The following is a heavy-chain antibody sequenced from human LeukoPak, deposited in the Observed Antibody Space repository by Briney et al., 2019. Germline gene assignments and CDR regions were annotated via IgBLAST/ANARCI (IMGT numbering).Heavy chain of an antibody. CDR3: AKDVGKWESLHYFDY. CDR1: GFSLSTNA. V-gene: IGHV3-23*01. D-gene: IGHD1-26*01. J-gene: IGHJ4*02. Sequence: GGSLRLSCLTSGFSLSTNAMSWVRQAPGKGLEWVSGISGSGASTYYADSVKGRFTISRDDSRNSLYLQMNSLRGEDTAVYYCAKDVGKWESLHYFDYWGQGTLVTVSS. CDR2: ISGSGAST.